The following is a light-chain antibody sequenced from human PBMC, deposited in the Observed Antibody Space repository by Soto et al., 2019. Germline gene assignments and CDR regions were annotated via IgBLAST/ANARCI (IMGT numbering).Light chain of an antibody. CDR3: QQLNSYPLT. CDR2: ATS. J-gene: IGKJ4*01. V-gene: IGKV1-9*01. Sequence: DIQMTQSPSSLSASVGDRVTITCRASQNIDNYLNWYQHKAGKAPKLLIYATSTLQSGVPSRFSGSGSGTEFTLTISSLQPEDFATYSCQQLNSYPLTFGGGTKVDIK. CDR1: QNIDNY.